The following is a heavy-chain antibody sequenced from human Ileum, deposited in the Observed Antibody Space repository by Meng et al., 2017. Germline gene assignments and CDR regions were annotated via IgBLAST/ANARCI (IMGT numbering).Heavy chain of an antibody. J-gene: IGHJ5*02. CDR3: TWVATNS. D-gene: IGHD4-23*01. Sequence: GGSLRLSCAASGFTFSNAWMTGVRQAPGKGLECVGRIKTKTNDGPTEYAAPVKGRFTISRDDSTNTLYLQMNNLKTEDTAVYYCTWVATNSWGQGTLVTVSS. CDR2: IKTKTNDGPT. CDR1: GFTFSNAW. V-gene: IGHV3-15*01.